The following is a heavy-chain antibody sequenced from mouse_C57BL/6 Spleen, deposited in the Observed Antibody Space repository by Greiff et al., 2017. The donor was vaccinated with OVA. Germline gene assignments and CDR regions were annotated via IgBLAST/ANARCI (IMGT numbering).Heavy chain of an antibody. V-gene: IGHV1-64*01. CDR2: IHPNSGST. CDR1: GYTFTSYW. CDR3: ARFYDGYYYFDY. D-gene: IGHD2-3*01. Sequence: QVQLQQPGAELVKPGASVKLSCKASGYTFTSYWMHWVKQRPGQGLEWIGMIHPNSGSTNYNEKFKSKATLTVDKSSSTAYMQLSSLTSEDSAVYYCARFYDGYYYFDYWGQFTTLTVSS. J-gene: IGHJ2*01.